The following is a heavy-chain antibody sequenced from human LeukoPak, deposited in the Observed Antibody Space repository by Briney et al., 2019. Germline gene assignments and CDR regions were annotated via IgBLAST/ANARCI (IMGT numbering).Heavy chain of an antibody. Sequence: SETLSLTCTVSGGSISSYYWGWIRQPPGKGLEWIGSIYYSGSTYYNPSLKSRVTISVDTSKDQFSLKLSSVTAADTAVYYCARDAQGKWFGEYPDYWGQGTLVTVSS. J-gene: IGHJ4*02. CDR2: IYYSGST. CDR1: GGSISSYY. D-gene: IGHD3-10*01. CDR3: ARDAQGKWFGEYPDY. V-gene: IGHV4-39*07.